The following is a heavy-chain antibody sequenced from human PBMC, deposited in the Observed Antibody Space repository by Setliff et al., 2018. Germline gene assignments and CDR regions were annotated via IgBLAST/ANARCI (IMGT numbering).Heavy chain of an antibody. V-gene: IGHV3-23*01. D-gene: IGHD2-15*01. J-gene: IGHJ4*02. CDR2: VSGSGMTR. CDR3: ARTCSGSGCYAGLES. CDR1: GFTFRKHA. Sequence: GGSLRLSCTASGFTFRKHALAWVRQAPGKGLQWVSSVSGSGMTRDYTDSVKGRFTVSSDNSKNTLYLQMNSLRPEDTAVYYCARTCSGSGCYAGLESWGQGTPVTVSS.